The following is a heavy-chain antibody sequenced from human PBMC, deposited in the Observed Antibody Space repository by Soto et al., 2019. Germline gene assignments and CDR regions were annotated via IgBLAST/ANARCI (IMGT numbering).Heavy chain of an antibody. Sequence: GGSLRLSCAASGFTFSTYSMNWVRQAPGKGLEWVSYISSSSSTIFYTDSVKGRFTISRDNSKNTLYLQMNSLRAEDTAVYYCARRGSGSYYDYWGQGTLVTVSS. CDR3: ARRGSGSYYDY. J-gene: IGHJ4*02. CDR2: ISSSSSTI. V-gene: IGHV3-48*01. D-gene: IGHD1-26*01. CDR1: GFTFSTYS.